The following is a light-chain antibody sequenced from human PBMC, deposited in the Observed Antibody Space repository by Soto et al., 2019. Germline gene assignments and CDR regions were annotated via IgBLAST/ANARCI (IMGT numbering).Light chain of an antibody. CDR2: GAS. CDR1: QSVSRK. CDR3: QQYDKWPRT. Sequence: EIVMTQSPSTLSVSPGERATLSCRASQSVSRKLAWYQQTRGQAPRLLIYGASTRATGVPARFSGSGSGTEFTLTISTLQSEDFAVYHCQQYDKWPRTFGQGTKVDIK. V-gene: IGKV3-15*01. J-gene: IGKJ1*01.